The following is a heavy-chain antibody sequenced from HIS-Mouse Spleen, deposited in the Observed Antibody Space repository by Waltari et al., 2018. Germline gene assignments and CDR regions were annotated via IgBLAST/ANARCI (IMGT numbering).Heavy chain of an antibody. Sequence: AGLLKPSETLSLTCAVYGGSFSGYYWSWIRQPPGKGLEWIGEINHSGSTNYNPSLKSRVTISVDTSKNQFSLKLSSVTAADTAVYYCARGSDFWSGYYDAFDIWGQGTMVTVSS. CDR3: ARGSDFWSGYYDAFDI. V-gene: IGHV4-34*01. CDR1: GGSFSGYY. J-gene: IGHJ3*02. D-gene: IGHD3-3*01. CDR2: INHSGST.